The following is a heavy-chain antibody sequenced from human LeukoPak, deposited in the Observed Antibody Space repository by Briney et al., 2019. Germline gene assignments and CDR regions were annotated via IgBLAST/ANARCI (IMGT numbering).Heavy chain of an antibody. J-gene: IGHJ5*02. CDR1: GGSISSGSYY. CDR3: ARELRGSFRNWFDP. V-gene: IGHV4-61*02. CDR2: IYTSGST. D-gene: IGHD1-26*01. Sequence: SETLSLTCTVSGGSISSGSYYWSWIRQPAGKGLEWIGRIYTSGSTNYNPSLKSRVTISVDTSKNQFSLKLSSVTAADTAVYYCARELRGSFRNWFDPWGQGTLVTVSS.